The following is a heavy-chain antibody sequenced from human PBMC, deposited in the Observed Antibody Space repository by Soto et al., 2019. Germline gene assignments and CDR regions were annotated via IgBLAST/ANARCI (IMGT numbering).Heavy chain of an antibody. D-gene: IGHD6-19*01. J-gene: IGHJ5*02. CDR2: IKSKSDGGTT. CDR1: GFTFSDAW. CDR3: TTDLWGLAVVAGSTWHFNP. Sequence: GGSLRLSCAASGFTFSDAWMSWVRQAPGKGLDWVGRIKSKSDGGTTEYAAPVRGRFTISRDDSKNTLYLQMNSLKTEDTAVYYCTTDLWGLAVVAGSTWHFNPWGQGTPVTVSS. V-gene: IGHV3-15*01.